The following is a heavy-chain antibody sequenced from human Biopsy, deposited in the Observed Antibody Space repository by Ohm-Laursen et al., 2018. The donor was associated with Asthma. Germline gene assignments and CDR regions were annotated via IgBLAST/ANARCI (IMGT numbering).Heavy chain of an antibody. CDR3: ARHMKGVSVFDI. Sequence: TLSLTCSVSGDSFTYPGYYWSWVRQLPGRGLEWIGYIHYSGSAYYNPSLKSRVTISVDKSKNQFSLKLSSVTAADTAVYSCARHMKGVSVFDIWGQGTMVIVSS. D-gene: IGHD3-10*01. J-gene: IGHJ3*02. CDR1: GDSFTYPGYY. V-gene: IGHV4-31*03. CDR2: IHYSGSA.